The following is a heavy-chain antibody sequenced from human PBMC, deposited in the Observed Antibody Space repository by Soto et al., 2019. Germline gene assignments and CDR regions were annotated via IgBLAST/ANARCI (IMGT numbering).Heavy chain of an antibody. D-gene: IGHD3-10*01. Sequence: QVQLQQSGAGLLKPSETLSLNCTVSGGSFRGYYWGWVRQPPGKGLEWIGEINHSGSSNYHPSLKSRVTISVATSKNQFYLTVNSVTPADTAVYYCARGEITLLGGMDVWGQGTTVTVSS. CDR1: GGSFRGYY. V-gene: IGHV4-34*02. CDR2: INHSGSS. J-gene: IGHJ6*02. CDR3: ARGEITLLGGMDV.